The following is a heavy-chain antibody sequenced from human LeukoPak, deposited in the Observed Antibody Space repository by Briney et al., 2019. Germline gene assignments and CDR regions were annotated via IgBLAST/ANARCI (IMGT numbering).Heavy chain of an antibody. CDR3: TAGIGHSDFDY. V-gene: IGHV3-15*01. Sequence: GGSLRLSCAASGFTFSNAWMSCVRQAPGKGLEWVGRVKSKTNGGTTAYAAPVKGRFTISRDDSKNTYLQMNSLKSEDTAVYYCTAGIGHSDFDYWGQGTLVTVSS. J-gene: IGHJ4*02. CDR1: GFTFSNAW. D-gene: IGHD6-13*01. CDR2: VKSKTNGGTT.